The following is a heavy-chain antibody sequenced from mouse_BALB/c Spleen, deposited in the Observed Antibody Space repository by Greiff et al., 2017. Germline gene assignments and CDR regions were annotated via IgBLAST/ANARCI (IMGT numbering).Heavy chain of an antibody. CDR1: GFNIKDYY. CDR3: ARSDSLDY. Sequence: EVQLQQSGAELVRSGASVKLSCTASGFNIKDYYMHWVKQRPEQGLEWIGWIDPENGDTEYAPKFQGKATMTADTSSNTAYLQLSSLTSEDTAVYYCARSDSLDYWGQGTTLTVSS. V-gene: IGHV14-4*02. D-gene: IGHD3-3*01. J-gene: IGHJ2*01. CDR2: IDPENGDT.